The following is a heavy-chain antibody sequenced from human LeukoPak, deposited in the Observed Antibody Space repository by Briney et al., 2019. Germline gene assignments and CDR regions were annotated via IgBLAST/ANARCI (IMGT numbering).Heavy chain of an antibody. CDR2: TCYRSKWYN. J-gene: IGHJ4*02. D-gene: IGHD6-19*01. CDR1: GDSVSSNSAA. Sequence: SQTLSLTCAISGDSVSSNSAAWNWIRQSPSRGLEWLGRTCYRSKWYNDYAVSVKSRITINPDTSKNQFSLQLNSVTPEDTAVYYCARATGQEEWLSWGIFDYWGQGTLVTVSS. V-gene: IGHV6-1*01. CDR3: ARATGQEEWLSWGIFDY.